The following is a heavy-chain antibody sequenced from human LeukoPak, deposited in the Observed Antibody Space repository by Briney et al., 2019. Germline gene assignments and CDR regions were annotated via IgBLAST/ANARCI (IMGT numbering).Heavy chain of an antibody. D-gene: IGHD4-17*01. CDR3: ARSMTTNYGMDV. CDR2: ISSSSSTI. Sequence: GGSLRLSCAASGFTFSSYSMNWVRQAPGKGLEWVSYISSSSSTIYYADSVKGRFTISRDDAKNSLYLQMNSLRAEDTAVYYCARSMTTNYGMDVWGQGTTVTVSS. V-gene: IGHV3-48*01. J-gene: IGHJ6*02. CDR1: GFTFSSYS.